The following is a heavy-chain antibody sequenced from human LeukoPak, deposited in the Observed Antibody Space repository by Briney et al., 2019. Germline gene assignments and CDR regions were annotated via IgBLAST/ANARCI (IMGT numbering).Heavy chain of an antibody. CDR2: INPNSGGT. J-gene: IGHJ4*02. CDR1: GYTFTSYG. CDR3: ARARSPATRGSYFDY. D-gene: IGHD5-24*01. V-gene: IGHV1-2*02. Sequence: ASVKVSCKASGYTFTSYGISWVRQAPGQGLEWMGWINPNSGGTNYAQKFQGRVTMTRDTSISTAYMELSRLRSDDTAVYYCARARSPATRGSYFDYWGQGTLVTVSS.